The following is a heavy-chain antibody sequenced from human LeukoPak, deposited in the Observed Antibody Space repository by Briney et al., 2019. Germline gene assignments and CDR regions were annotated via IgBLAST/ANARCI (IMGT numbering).Heavy chain of an antibody. CDR2: IKSKTDGGTT. J-gene: IGHJ4*02. D-gene: IGHD4-17*01. CDR1: GFTFSNAW. V-gene: IGHV3-15*01. CDR3: TTDLYGDQGPFDY. Sequence: PGGSLRLSCVASGFTFSNAWMSWVRQAPGKGLEWVGRIKSKTDGGTTDYAAPVKGRFTISRDDSKNTLYLQMNSLKTEDTAVYYCTTDLYGDQGPFDYWGQGTLVTVSS.